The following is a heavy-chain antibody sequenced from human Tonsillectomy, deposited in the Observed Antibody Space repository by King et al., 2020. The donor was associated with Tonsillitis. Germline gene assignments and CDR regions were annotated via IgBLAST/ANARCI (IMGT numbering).Heavy chain of an antibody. J-gene: IGHJ4*02. CDR3: ASYSRTGPQSYFAY. CDR2: ISSSSTI. V-gene: IGHV3-48*02. D-gene: IGHD2-21*01. Sequence: VQLVESGGGLVQPGGSLRLSCAASGFTFNTYNMNWVRQAPGKGLECVSYISSSSTIYYADSVKGRFTISRDNAKNSLYLQMNSLRDEDTAVYYCASYSRTGPQSYFAYWGQGTLVTVSS. CDR1: GFTFNTYN.